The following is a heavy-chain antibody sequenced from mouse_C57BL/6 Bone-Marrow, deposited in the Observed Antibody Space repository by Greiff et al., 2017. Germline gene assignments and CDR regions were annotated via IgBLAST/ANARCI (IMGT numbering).Heavy chain of an antibody. J-gene: IGHJ2*01. Sequence: EVKLQESGPGLVKPSQSLSLTCSVTGYSITSGYYWNWIRQFPGNKLEWMGYISYDGSNNYNPSLKNRISITRDTSKNQFFLKLNSVTTEDTATYYCARYGSSYGYWGQGTTLTVSS. V-gene: IGHV3-6*01. CDR1: GYSITSGYY. CDR2: ISYDGSN. CDR3: ARYGSSYGY. D-gene: IGHD1-1*01.